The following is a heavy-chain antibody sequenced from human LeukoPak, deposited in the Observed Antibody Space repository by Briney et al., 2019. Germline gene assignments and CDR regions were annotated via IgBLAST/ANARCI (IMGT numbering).Heavy chain of an antibody. CDR3: ARHKGLVGATINWFDP. CDR2: ISHTGST. Sequence: KPSETLSLTCAVYGGSFSGFYWSWIRQPPGKGLEWIGEISHTGSTNYNPSLKSRVTISVDTSKNQFSLKLSSVTAADTAVYYCARHKGLVGATINWFDPWGQGTLVTVSS. J-gene: IGHJ5*02. V-gene: IGHV4-34*01. CDR1: GGSFSGFY. D-gene: IGHD1-26*01.